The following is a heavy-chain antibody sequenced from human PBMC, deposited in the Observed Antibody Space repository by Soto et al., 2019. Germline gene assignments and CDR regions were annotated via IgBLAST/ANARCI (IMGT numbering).Heavy chain of an antibody. CDR3: ARDSRPDYGDYGLIFDS. J-gene: IGHJ4*02. CDR1: GGSISSGYYY. Sequence: QAQLQESGPGLVKPSQTLSLTCTVSGGSISSGYYYWSWIRQHPGKGLEWIGYIYYSGSTYYNPSLKSRVTISVDTSMNQFSLKLSSVTVADTAVYYCARDSRPDYGDYGLIFDSWGQGTLVTVSS. CDR2: IYYSGST. D-gene: IGHD4-17*01. V-gene: IGHV4-31*03.